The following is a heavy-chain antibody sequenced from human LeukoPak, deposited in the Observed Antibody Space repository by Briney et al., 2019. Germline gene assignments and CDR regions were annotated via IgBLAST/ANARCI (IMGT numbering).Heavy chain of an antibody. CDR2: LNSDGTRI. D-gene: IGHD2-21*01. CDR3: VRDGLLWCQGST. CDR1: GFSFSSYW. Sequence: RGGFLRLSCSASGFSFSSYWMHWVRQVPGKGLGWVSCLNSDGTRISYADSVKGRFLVSRDNANNTLYLQMNSLRVDDTAVYYCVRDGLLWCQGSTWGQGTMVTVSS. J-gene: IGHJ3*01. V-gene: IGHV3-74*01.